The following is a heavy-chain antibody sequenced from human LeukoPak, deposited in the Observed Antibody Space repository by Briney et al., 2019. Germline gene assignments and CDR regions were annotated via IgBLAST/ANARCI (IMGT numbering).Heavy chain of an antibody. J-gene: IGHJ4*02. CDR3: ARDRAYSDYKGTTYYFDY. CDR1: DGSISSYY. V-gene: IGHV4-4*07. D-gene: IGHD3-10*01. Sequence: SETLSLTCTVSDGSISSYYWSWIREPAGKGLEWIGRMYTSGSTNYNPSLKSRVTMSVDTSKNQFSLKLSSVTAADTAVYYCARDRAYSDYKGTTYYFDYWGQGTLVTVSS. CDR2: MYTSGST.